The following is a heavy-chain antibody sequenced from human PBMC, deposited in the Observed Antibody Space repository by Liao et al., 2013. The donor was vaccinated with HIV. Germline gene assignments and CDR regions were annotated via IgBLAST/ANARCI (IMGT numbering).Heavy chain of an antibody. V-gene: IGHV4-61*02. CDR3: ARGGPQLAYCGGDCYSNWFDP. CDR1: GGSISSGTHY. D-gene: IGHD2-21*01. CDR2: IYTSGST. Sequence: QVQLQESGPGLVKPSQTLSLTCTVSGGSISSGTHYWSWIRQPAGKGLEWIGRIYTSGSTNYSPSLKSRVTISVDTSKNQFSLNLTSVTAADTAVYYCARGGPQLAYCGGDCYSNWFDPWGRRKPWXPSPQ. J-gene: IGHJ5*02.